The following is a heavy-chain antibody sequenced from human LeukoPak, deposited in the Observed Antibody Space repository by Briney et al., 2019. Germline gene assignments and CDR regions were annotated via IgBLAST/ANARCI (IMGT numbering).Heavy chain of an antibody. Sequence: GGSLRLSCVASGLTFSCHLLSWVRQAPGKGVEWVAHIKPDECEKYYVDSVKGRFTISRDNAKNSRYLQVTSLRSEDTPVYYCARDPRYHPYWGEGTLVTVSS. V-gene: IGHV3-7*01. CDR2: IKPDECEK. CDR1: GLTFSCHL. CDR3: ARDPRYHPY. D-gene: IGHD1-26*01. J-gene: IGHJ4*02.